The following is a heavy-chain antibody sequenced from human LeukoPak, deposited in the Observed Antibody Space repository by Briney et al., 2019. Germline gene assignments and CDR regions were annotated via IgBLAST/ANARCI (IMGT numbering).Heavy chain of an antibody. CDR1: GYTFTGYY. J-gene: IGHJ4*02. CDR2: INPNSGGT. Sequence: GASVKVSCKASGYTFTGYYMHWVRQAPGQGLEWMGWINPNSGGTNYAQKFQGRVTMTRDTSISTAYMELSRLRSDDTAVYYCGAPVAYGDYAVDYWGQGTLVTVSS. D-gene: IGHD4-17*01. CDR3: GAPVAYGDYAVDY. V-gene: IGHV1-2*02.